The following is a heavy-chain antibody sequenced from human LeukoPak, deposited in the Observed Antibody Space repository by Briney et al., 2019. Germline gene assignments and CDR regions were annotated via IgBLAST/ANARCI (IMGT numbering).Heavy chain of an antibody. CDR3: ARGYSSGWYPYYYYYGMDV. CDR2: IYYSGST. D-gene: IGHD6-19*01. V-gene: IGHV4-59*12. Sequence: PSETLSLTCTVSGGSISSYYWSWIRQPPGKGLEWIGYIYYSGSTNYNPSLKSRVTVSVDTSKNQFSLKLSSVTAADTAVYYCARGYSSGWYPYYYYYGMDVWGQGTTVTVSS. J-gene: IGHJ6*02. CDR1: GGSISSYY.